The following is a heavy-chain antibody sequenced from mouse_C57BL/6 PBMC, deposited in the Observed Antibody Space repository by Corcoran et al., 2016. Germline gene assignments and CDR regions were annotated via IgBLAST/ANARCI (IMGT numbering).Heavy chain of an antibody. D-gene: IGHD1-1*01. CDR3: ARGFITTDEGIAY. J-gene: IGHJ3*01. CDR1: GYTFTTYG. Sequence: QIQLVQSGPELKKPGETVKISCKASGYTFTTYGMSWVKQAPGKGLKWMGRINTYSGVPTYADDFKGRFAFSLETSASTAYLQINNLKNEDTATYFCARGFITTDEGIAYWGQGTLVTVSA. CDR2: INTYSGVP. V-gene: IGHV9-3*01.